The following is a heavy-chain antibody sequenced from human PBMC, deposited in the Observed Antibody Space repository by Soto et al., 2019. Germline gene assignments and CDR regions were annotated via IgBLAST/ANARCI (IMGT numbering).Heavy chain of an antibody. D-gene: IGHD5-12*01. J-gene: IGHJ5*02. CDR3: AKGGYDYSWFDP. CDR2: MSGSGGST. CDR1: GFTFSCYG. Sequence: PGGSLRLSCAASGFTFSCYGMSWVRQAPGKGLEWVSTMSGSGGSTSYTDSVKGRFTISRDNSKKTLYLQMNSLRAEDSAAYYCAKGGYDYSWFDPWGQGTLVTVS. V-gene: IGHV3-23*01.